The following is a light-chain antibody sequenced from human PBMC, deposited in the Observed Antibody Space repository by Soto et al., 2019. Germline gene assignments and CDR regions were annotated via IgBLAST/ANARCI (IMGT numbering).Light chain of an antibody. Sequence: EILLTQSPATLSLSLGVRATVACRASQSVSTFLAWYQLKPGKAPRLLIYDASNRASGIPARFSGSGSGTGFTLTISSLEPEDFALYYCQQRSSWPRTFGQGTKVDIK. V-gene: IGKV3-11*01. CDR2: DAS. CDR1: QSVSTF. J-gene: IGKJ1*01. CDR3: QQRSSWPRT.